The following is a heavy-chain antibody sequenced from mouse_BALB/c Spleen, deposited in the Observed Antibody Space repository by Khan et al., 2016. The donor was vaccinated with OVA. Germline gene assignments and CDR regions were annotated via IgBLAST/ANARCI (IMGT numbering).Heavy chain of an antibody. Sequence: VQLQQSGAELVKPGASVKLSCTASAFNIKDTYMHWVKQRPEKGLEWIGRIDPANGNTKYDPKFQGKATITADTSSNTAYLHLSNLTSEDIAVYYCARTTMILGFTYWGQGTLVTVSA. D-gene: IGHD2-4*01. V-gene: IGHV14-3*02. CDR2: IDPANGNT. CDR1: AFNIKDTY. CDR3: ARTTMILGFTY. J-gene: IGHJ3*01.